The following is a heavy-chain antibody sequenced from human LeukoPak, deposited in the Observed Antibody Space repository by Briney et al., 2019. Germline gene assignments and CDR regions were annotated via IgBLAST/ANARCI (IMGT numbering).Heavy chain of an antibody. J-gene: IGHJ5*02. CDR2: INTGNGNT. CDR3: ARERAVGATTSWFDP. Sequence: ASVKVSCKASGYTITSYAMHWVRQAPGQRLEWMGWINTGNGNTKYSQKFQGRVTITKDTSASTTYMELSSLRSEDTAVYYCARERAVGATTSWFDPWGQGTLVTVSS. V-gene: IGHV1-3*04. D-gene: IGHD1-26*01. CDR1: GYTITSYA.